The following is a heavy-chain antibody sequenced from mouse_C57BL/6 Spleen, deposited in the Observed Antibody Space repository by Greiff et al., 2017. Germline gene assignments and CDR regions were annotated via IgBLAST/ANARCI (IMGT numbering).Heavy chain of an antibody. CDR1: GFTFSDYY. V-gene: IGHV5-12*01. CDR3: ARGDKDWYFDV. CDR2: ISNGGGST. Sequence: EVKLVESGGGLVQPGGSLKLSCAASGFTFSDYYMYWVRQTPEKRLEWVAYISNGGGSTYYPDTVKGRFTISRDNAKNTLYLQMSRLKSEDTAMHYCARGDKDWYFDVWGTGTTVTVSS. D-gene: IGHD3-3*01. J-gene: IGHJ1*03.